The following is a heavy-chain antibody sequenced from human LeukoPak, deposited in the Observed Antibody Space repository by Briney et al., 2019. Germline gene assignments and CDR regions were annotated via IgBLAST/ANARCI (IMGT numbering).Heavy chain of an antibody. CDR2: IYYSGST. CDR3: ARHSVRRGYSYGSQAGWFDP. Sequence: SETLSLTCTVSGGSISSSSYYWGWIRQPPGKGLEWIGSIYYSGSTYYNPSLKSRVTISVDTSKNQFSLKLSSVTAADTAVYYCARHSVRRGYSYGSQAGWFDPWGQGTLVTVSS. J-gene: IGHJ5*02. CDR1: GGSISSSSYY. V-gene: IGHV4-39*01. D-gene: IGHD5-18*01.